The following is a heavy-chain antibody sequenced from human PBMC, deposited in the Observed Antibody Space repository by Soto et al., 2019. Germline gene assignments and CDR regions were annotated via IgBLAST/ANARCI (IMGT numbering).Heavy chain of an antibody. CDR2: ISYDGSNK. CDR3: ARDQGITIFGVVIPRGDY. V-gene: IGHV3-30-3*01. CDR1: GFTFSSYA. J-gene: IGHJ4*02. D-gene: IGHD3-3*01. Sequence: QVQLVESGGGVVQPGRSLRLSCAASGFTFSSYAMHWVRQAPGKGLEWVAVISYDGSNKYYADSVKGRFTISRDNSKNTLYLQMNSLRAEDTAVYYCARDQGITIFGVVIPRGDYWSQGTLVTVSS.